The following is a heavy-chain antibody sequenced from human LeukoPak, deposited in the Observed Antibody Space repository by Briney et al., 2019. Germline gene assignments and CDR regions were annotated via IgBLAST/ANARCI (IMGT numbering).Heavy chain of an antibody. V-gene: IGHV4-59*01. CDR1: GGSISSYY. Sequence: SETLSLTCTVSGGSISSYYWSWLRQPPGKGLEWIGYIYYSGSTNYNPSLKSRVTISVDTSKNQFSLKLSSVTAADTAVYYCAGMTTYSSSGFDSWGQGTLVTAS. J-gene: IGHJ4*02. CDR2: IYYSGST. CDR3: AGMTTYSSSGFDS. D-gene: IGHD6-13*01.